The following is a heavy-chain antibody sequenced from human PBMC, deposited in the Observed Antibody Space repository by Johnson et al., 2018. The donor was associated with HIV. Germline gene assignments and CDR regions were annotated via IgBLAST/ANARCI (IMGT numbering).Heavy chain of an antibody. CDR1: GFTFSSYD. CDR3: TPDELSLLVVYADAFDI. Sequence: VQLVESGGGLVQPGGSLRLSCAASGFTFSSYDMHWVRQATGKGLEWVSAIGTAGDTYYPGSVKGRFTISRENAKNSLYLQMNSLRAGDTAVYYCTPDELSLLVVYADAFDIWGQGTMVTVSS. J-gene: IGHJ3*02. V-gene: IGHV3-13*01. D-gene: IGHD2-8*02. CDR2: IGTAGDT.